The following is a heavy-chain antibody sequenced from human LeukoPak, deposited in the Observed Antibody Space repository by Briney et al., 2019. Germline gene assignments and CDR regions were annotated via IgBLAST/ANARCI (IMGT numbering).Heavy chain of an antibody. CDR3: VRAPRVDCGYQSYFDS. CDR2: IKQDGSAK. V-gene: IGHV3-7*04. J-gene: IGHJ4*02. Sequence: PGGSLRLSCSASGFTFSTYWMSWVRQAPGKGLEWVAKIKQDGSAKDHVDSVKGRFTISRDNAKNLLCLQMKGLRAEDTAVYYCVRAPRVDCGYQSYFDSWGQGTLVTVSS. D-gene: IGHD2-21*01. CDR1: GFTFSTYW.